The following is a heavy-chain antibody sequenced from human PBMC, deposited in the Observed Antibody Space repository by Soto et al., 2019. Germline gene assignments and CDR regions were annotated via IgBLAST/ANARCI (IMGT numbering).Heavy chain of an antibody. V-gene: IGHV1-2*02. D-gene: IGHD3-9*01. CDR1: GYTFTGYY. Sequence: GASVKVSCKASGYTFTGYYMHWVRQAPGQGLEWMGWINPNSGGTNYAQKFQGRVTMTRDTSISTAYMELSRLRSDDTAVYYCAGDNFDWSDNYYYYYGMDVWGQGTTVTVSS. CDR3: AGDNFDWSDNYYYYYGMDV. J-gene: IGHJ6*02. CDR2: INPNSGGT.